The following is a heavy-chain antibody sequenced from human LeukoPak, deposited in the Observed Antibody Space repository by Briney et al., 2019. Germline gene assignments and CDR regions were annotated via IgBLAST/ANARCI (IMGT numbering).Heavy chain of an antibody. J-gene: IGHJ4*02. CDR1: GYTFTSYD. D-gene: IGHD3-22*01. Sequence: RASVKVSCKASGYTFTSYDIHWVRQATGQGLEWMGWMNPNSGNTGYVQKFQGRVTMTMKTSISTAYMELSSLKSEDTAVYYCARVASSSYIVDYWGQGTLVTVSS. V-gene: IGHV1-8*01. CDR2: MNPNSGNT. CDR3: ARVASSSYIVDY.